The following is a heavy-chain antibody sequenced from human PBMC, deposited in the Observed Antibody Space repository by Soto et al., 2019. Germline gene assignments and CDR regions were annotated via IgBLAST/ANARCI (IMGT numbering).Heavy chain of an antibody. CDR3: AREGIAAAGTLWYYYYYGMDV. Sequence: GGSLRLSCAASGFTFSSYWMHWVRQAPGKGLVWVSRINSDGSSTSYADSVKGRFTISRDNAKNTLYLQMNSLRAEDTAVYYCAREGIAAAGTLWYYYYYGMDVWGQGTTVTV. J-gene: IGHJ6*02. D-gene: IGHD6-13*01. CDR2: INSDGSST. CDR1: GFTFSSYW. V-gene: IGHV3-74*01.